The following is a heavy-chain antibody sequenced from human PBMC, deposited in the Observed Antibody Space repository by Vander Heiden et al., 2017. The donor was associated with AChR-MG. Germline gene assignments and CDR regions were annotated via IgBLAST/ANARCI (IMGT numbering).Heavy chain of an antibody. D-gene: IGHD4-17*01. CDR2: IIPILGIA. V-gene: IGHV1-69*02. CDR1: GGTFSSYT. CDR3: AREHTVTAYQNYVDY. J-gene: IGHJ4*02. Sequence: KPSGGTFSSYTISWVRQAPGQGLEWMGRIIPILGIANYAQKFQGRVTITADKSTSTAYMELSSLRSEDTAVYYCAREHTVTAYQNYVDYWGQGTLVTVSS.